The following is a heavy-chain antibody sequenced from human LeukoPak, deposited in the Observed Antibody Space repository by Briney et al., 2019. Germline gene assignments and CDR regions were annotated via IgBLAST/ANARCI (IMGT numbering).Heavy chain of an antibody. Sequence: SETLSLLCSVCVDSLYSSSDYCGSGPKPPGKGREWIGSIYYSGYTYYNPSLKSRVTISVDTSKNQFSLKVSSVTAADTAVYFCATVGYGSYYFDYWGQGTLVTVSS. CDR1: VDSLYSSSDY. D-gene: IGHD5-12*01. CDR2: IYYSGYT. V-gene: IGHV4-39*07. CDR3: ATVGYGSYYFDY. J-gene: IGHJ4*02.